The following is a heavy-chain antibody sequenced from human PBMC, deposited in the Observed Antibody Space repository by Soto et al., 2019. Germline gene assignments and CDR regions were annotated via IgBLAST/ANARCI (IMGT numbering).Heavy chain of an antibody. V-gene: IGHV4-59*01. CDR1: GGSITTYY. CDR3: ARQIGDDPFDI. Sequence: NPSETLSLTCTVSGGSITTYYWNWIRQSPGKGLEWIGYIYRTGSTHYNPSLNSRAAISLDSSRDRFSLQLKAVTAADTAVYFCARQIGDDPFDIWGRGTMVTVSS. J-gene: IGHJ3*02. CDR2: IYRTGST. D-gene: IGHD3-3*01.